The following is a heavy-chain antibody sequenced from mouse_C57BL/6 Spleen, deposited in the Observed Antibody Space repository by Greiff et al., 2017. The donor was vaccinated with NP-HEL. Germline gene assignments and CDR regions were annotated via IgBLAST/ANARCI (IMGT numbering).Heavy chain of an antibody. Sequence: EVKLEESGGGLVQPGGSLSLSCAASGFTFTDYYMSWVRQPPGKALEWLGFIRNKANGYTTEYSASVKGRFTISRDTSQSILYLQMNALRAEDSATYYCARYSFYGYDMGGYFDVWGTGTTVTVSS. D-gene: IGHD2-9*01. J-gene: IGHJ1*03. CDR1: GFTFTDYY. CDR3: ARYSFYGYDMGGYFDV. CDR2: IRNKANGYTT. V-gene: IGHV7-3*01.